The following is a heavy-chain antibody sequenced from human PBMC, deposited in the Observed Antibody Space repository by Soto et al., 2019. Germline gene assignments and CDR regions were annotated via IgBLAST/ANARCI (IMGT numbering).Heavy chain of an antibody. V-gene: IGHV5-51*01. Sequence: PGESLKISCKTSGYKFTNYWIGWVRQMPGKGLEWMGIIYPGDSDTRYSPSFQSQVTISADKFISTAYLQWSSLKASDTAIYYCAESFSSGSYIDAFDIWGQGTMVTVSS. CDR3: AESFSSGSYIDAFDI. J-gene: IGHJ3*02. CDR2: IYPGDSDT. CDR1: GYKFTNYW. D-gene: IGHD3-10*01.